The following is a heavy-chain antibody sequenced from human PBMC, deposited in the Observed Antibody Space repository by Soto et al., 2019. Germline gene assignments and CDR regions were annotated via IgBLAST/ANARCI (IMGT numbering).Heavy chain of an antibody. CDR1: GFTFSSYA. CDR3: AKVELGNFDY. V-gene: IGHV3-23*01. Sequence: GESLKISCAASGFTFSSYAMSWVRQAPGKGLEWVSAISGSGGSTYYADSVKGRFTISRDNSKNTLYLQMNSLRAEDTAVYYCAKVELGNFDYWGQGTLVTVSS. J-gene: IGHJ4*02. CDR2: ISGSGGST. D-gene: IGHD7-27*01.